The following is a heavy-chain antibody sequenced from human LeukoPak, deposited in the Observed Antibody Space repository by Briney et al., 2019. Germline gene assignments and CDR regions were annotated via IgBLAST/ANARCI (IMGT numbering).Heavy chain of an antibody. CDR3: ARECRDGYNPRAGGNWFNP. J-gene: IGHJ5*02. CDR1: GYTFTGYY. CDR2: INPNSGGT. D-gene: IGHD5-24*01. V-gene: IGHV1-2*02. Sequence: ASVKVSCKASGYTFTGYYMHWVRQAPGQGLEWMGWINPNSGGTNYAQKFQGRVTMTRDTSISTAYMELSRLRSDDTAVYYCARECRDGYNPRAGGNWFNPWGQGTLVTVSS.